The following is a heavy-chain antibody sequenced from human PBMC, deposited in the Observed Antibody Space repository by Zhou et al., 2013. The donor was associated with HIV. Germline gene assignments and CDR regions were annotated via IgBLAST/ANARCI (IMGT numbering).Heavy chain of an antibody. CDR3: ARAYRFWSGYYTGDYFDY. CDR1: GYTFTNYD. D-gene: IGHD3-3*01. J-gene: IGHJ4*02. Sequence: QVQLVQSGAEVRKPGASVKVSCKASGYTFTNYDINWVRQATGQGLEWMGWMNPRSGNTGYAQKFQGRVTITRNTSINTAYMELRRLRSDDTAVYYCARAYRFWSGYYTGDYFDYWGQGTLVTVSS. CDR2: MNPRSGNT. V-gene: IGHV1-8*03.